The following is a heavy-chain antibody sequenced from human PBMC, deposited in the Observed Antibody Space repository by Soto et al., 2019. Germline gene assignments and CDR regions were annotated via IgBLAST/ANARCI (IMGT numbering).Heavy chain of an antibody. V-gene: IGHV5-51*01. D-gene: IGHD3-10*01. CDR1: GYRFTSYW. CDR2: IFPGDSDT. CDR3: ARVTYGSGIGGAFDI. J-gene: IGHJ3*02. Sequence: GESLKISCKGSGYRFTSYWIGWVRQMPGKGLEWMGIIFPGDSDTRYSPSFQGQVTISADKSISTAYLQGSNLKASDTVMYFCARVTYGSGIGGAFDIWGQGTMVTVSS.